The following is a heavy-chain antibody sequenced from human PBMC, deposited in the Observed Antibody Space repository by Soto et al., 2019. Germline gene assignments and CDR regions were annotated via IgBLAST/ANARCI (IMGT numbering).Heavy chain of an antibody. CDR2: ITSYNGKR. V-gene: IGHV1-18*01. J-gene: IGHJ4*02. CDR3: ARDREARGSGYFAAYDY. CDR1: GYNFTTYG. Sequence: QVQLVQSGAEVRKPGASVKVSCKVSGYNFTTYGLSWVRQAPGQGPEWMAWITSYNGKRKYAQKFQGRVAMTTDTSTSTAYRELMSLSPDDTAVYYCARDREARGSGYFAAYDYWGQGTLVTVSS. D-gene: IGHD3-22*01.